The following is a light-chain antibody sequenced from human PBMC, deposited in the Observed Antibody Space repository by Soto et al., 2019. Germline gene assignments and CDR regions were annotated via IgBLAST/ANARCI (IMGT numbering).Light chain of an antibody. J-gene: IGLJ1*01. Sequence: QSVLTQPASVSGSPGQSITTSCTGTSSDVGYYNYVSWFQQYPGKAPRLVISDVTNRPSGVSNRFSGSKSGNTASLTISGLQAEDEAHYYCCLYAVTFYVFGTGTKVT. CDR1: SSDVGYYNY. CDR3: CLYAVTFYV. V-gene: IGLV2-14*03. CDR2: DVT.